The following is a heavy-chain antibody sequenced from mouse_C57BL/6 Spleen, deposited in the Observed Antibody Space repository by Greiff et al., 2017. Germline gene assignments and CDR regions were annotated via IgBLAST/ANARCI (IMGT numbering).Heavy chain of an antibody. J-gene: IGHJ1*03. V-gene: IGHV1-62-2*01. CDR2: FYPGRGSI. CDR1: GYTFTEYP. CDR3: AIHVVLSTTVVATGYFYV. Sequence: VQLQQSGAELVKPGASVKLSCKASGYTFTEYPIHWVKQRSGPGLEWIGWFYPGRGSIKYNEKFQDKATLTADKSSSTVYMELSRLTSEDSAVYSCAIHVVLSTTVVATGYFYVWGTGTTVTVSS. D-gene: IGHD1-1*01.